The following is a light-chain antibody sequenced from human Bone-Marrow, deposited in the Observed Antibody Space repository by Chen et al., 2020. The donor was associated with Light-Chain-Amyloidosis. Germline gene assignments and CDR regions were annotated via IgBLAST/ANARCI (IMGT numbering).Light chain of an antibody. V-gene: IGLV1-40*01. CDR1: SSKIGAGND. Sequence: QSVLTQPPSVSGAHGQKVTTLCTGSSSKIGAGNDVHWYQQLPGTTPKILIYGNTNRLSGVPSRFSGSKSGTSASLVISGLQPDDEADYHCQTYANATHVFGTGTKVIVL. J-gene: IGLJ1*01. CDR2: GNT. CDR3: QTYANATHV.